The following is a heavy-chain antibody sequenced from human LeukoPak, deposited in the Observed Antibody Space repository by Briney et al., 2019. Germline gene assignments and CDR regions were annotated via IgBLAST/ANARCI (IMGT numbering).Heavy chain of an antibody. Sequence: PSETLSLTCAVYGGSFSGYYWSWIRQPPGKALEWIGEINHSGSTNYNPSLKSRVTISVDTSKNQFSLKLSSVTAADTAVYYCARVNYYDSSDGGSGYWGQGTLVTVSS. D-gene: IGHD3-22*01. J-gene: IGHJ4*02. CDR3: ARVNYYDSSDGGSGY. V-gene: IGHV4-34*01. CDR2: INHSGST. CDR1: GGSFSGYY.